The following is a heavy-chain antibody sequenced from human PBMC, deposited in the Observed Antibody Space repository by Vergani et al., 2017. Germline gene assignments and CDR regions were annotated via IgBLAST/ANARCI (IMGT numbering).Heavy chain of an antibody. CDR2: IIPIFGTA. D-gene: IGHD1-26*01. Sequence: QVQLVQSGAEVKKPGSSVNVSCKASGGTFSSYAISWVRQAPGQGLEWMGGIIPIFGTANYAQKFQGRVTITADESTSTAYMELSSLRSEDTAVYYCARDRKWELGFYYYYYMDVWGKGTTVTVSS. CDR3: ARDRKWELGFYYYYYMDV. V-gene: IGHV1-69*13. CDR1: GGTFSSYA. J-gene: IGHJ6*03.